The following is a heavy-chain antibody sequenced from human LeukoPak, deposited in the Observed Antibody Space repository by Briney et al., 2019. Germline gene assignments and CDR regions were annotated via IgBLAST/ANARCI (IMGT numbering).Heavy chain of an antibody. Sequence: KPSETLSLTCAVYGGSFSGYYWGWIRQPPGKGLEWIGEINHSGSTNYNPSLKSRVTISVDTSKNQFSLKLSSVTAADTAVYYCARDRKYLRFLAPWGQGTLVTVSS. CDR3: ARDRKYLRFLAP. CDR2: INHSGST. V-gene: IGHV4-34*01. D-gene: IGHD3-3*01. J-gene: IGHJ5*02. CDR1: GGSFSGYY.